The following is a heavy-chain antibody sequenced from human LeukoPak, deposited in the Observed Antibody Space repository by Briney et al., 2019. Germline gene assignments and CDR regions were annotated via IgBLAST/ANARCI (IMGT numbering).Heavy chain of an antibody. CDR3: ARNHYDSSGYYFPLGY. CDR2: ISSDGRNK. V-gene: IGHV3-30*04. J-gene: IGHJ4*02. Sequence: PGGSLRLSCAASGFTFSSYAMHWVRQAPGKGLEWVAVISSDGRNKYYADSVKGRFTISRDNSKNTLYLQMNSLRDEDTAMYYCARNHYDSSGYYFPLGYWGQGTLVTVSS. CDR1: GFTFSSYA. D-gene: IGHD3-22*01.